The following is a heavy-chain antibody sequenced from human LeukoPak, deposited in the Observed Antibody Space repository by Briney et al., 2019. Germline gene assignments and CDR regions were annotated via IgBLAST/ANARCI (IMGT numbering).Heavy chain of an antibody. CDR1: TFTVIDYY. CDR3: ARGAGVSHYYYYAMDI. V-gene: IGHV3-66*02. Sequence: PGGSLRLSCAASTFTVIDYYMTWVRQAPGRGLEWVAAIYPGGSTYYADSVKGRFTISRDKSKNTLYLQMNTLGAEETAVYYCARGAGVSHYYYYAMDIWGQGTTVTVSS. D-gene: IGHD2-21*01. J-gene: IGHJ6*02. CDR2: IYPGGST.